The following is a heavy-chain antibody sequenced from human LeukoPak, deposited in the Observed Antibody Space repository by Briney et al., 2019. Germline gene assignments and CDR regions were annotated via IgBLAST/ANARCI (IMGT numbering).Heavy chain of an antibody. CDR3: ATLRSDSSGWYYLDY. CDR1: GFTFRNYG. D-gene: IGHD6-19*01. CDR2: IWYDGSNK. V-gene: IGHV3-30*02. Sequence: PGGSLRLSCAASGFTFRNYGMHWVRQAPGKGLEWVALIWYDGSNKYYADSVKGRFTISRDNSKNMLYLQMNSLRTEDTAVYYCATLRSDSSGWYYLDYWGQGTLVTVSS. J-gene: IGHJ4*02.